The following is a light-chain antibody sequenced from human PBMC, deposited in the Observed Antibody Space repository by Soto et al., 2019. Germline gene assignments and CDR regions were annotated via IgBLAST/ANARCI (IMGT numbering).Light chain of an antibody. Sequence: DVVMTQSPLSLPVTLGQPASISCRSSQSLVSSDGNTYLNWFHQRPGQPARRLIYKVSIWDSGVPDRFTGSGAGTDVNRKISRVEAEDVAVYYCEQGTLWPYPVGKGTKLEIK. V-gene: IGKV2D-30*01. CDR2: KVS. CDR1: QSLVSSDGNTY. CDR3: EQGTLWPYP. J-gene: IGKJ2*01.